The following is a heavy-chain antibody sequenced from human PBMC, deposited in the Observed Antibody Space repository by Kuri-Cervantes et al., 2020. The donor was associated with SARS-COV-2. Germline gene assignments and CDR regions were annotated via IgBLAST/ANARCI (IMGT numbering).Heavy chain of an antibody. CDR1: GASSNTYY. D-gene: IGHD3-3*01. CDR3: ARVKAPVLRFLEWPKKTYYFDY. J-gene: IGHJ4*02. Sequence: SETLSLTCTVSGASSNTYYWGWIRQPPGKGLEWIGYIYYSGSTHYNPPPKSRVTISVDTSKNQFSLKLSSVTAADTAVYYCARVKAPVLRFLEWPKKTYYFDYWGQGTLVTVSS. CDR2: IYYSGST. V-gene: IGHV4-59*12.